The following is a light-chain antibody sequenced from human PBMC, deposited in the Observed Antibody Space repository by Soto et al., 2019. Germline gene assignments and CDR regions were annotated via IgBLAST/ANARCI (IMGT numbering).Light chain of an antibody. V-gene: IGKV3-20*01. CDR2: GAS. Sequence: EIVLTQSPGTLSLSPGERATLSCRASQSVSSSYLAWYQQQPGQAPRLLIYGASSRATGIPDRFSGSGSGTDFTLTISRLEPEDFAVYYYQQYDSSPVTFGQGTKVEIK. CDR3: QQYDSSPVT. CDR1: QSVSSSY. J-gene: IGKJ1*01.